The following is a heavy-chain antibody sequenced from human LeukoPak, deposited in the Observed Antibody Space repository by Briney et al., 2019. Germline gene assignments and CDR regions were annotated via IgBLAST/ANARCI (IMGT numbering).Heavy chain of an antibody. V-gene: IGHV3-30-3*01. CDR3: ARGGYYDSSGYPIGY. J-gene: IGHJ4*02. D-gene: IGHD3-22*01. CDR2: ISYDGSNK. Sequence: QSGGSLRLSCAASGFTFGSYAMHWVRQAPGKGLEWVAVISYDGSNKYYVDSVKGRFTISRDNSKNTLYLQMNSLRAEDTAVYYCARGGYYDSSGYPIGYWGQGTLVTVSS. CDR1: GFTFGSYA.